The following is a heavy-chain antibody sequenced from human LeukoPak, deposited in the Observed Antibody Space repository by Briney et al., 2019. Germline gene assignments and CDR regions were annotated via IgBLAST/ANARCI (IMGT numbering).Heavy chain of an antibody. Sequence: ASVKVSRKASGYTFTGYYMHWVRQAPGQGLEWMGRIDPNSGVTNYAQKFQGRVTVTRDTSISTAYMDLSRLRSDDTAVYYCARDRYYGSGAFYNVFDYWGQGTLVTVSS. CDR3: ARDRYYGSGAFYNVFDY. V-gene: IGHV1-2*06. J-gene: IGHJ4*02. CDR1: GYTFTGYY. CDR2: IDPNSGVT. D-gene: IGHD3-10*01.